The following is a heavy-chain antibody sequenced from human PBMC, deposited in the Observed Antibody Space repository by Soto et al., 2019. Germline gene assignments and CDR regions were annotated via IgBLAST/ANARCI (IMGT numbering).Heavy chain of an antibody. CDR1: GFTFSSYA. Sequence: EVQLLESGGGLVQPGGSLRLSCAASGFTFSSYAMSWVRQAPGKGLEWVSAISGSGGSTYYADSVKGRFTISGDNSKNTLYLQMNSLRAEDTAVYYCAKDGGYAYYDSSGYYFGYWGQGTLVTVSS. J-gene: IGHJ4*02. CDR2: ISGSGGST. V-gene: IGHV3-23*01. D-gene: IGHD3-22*01. CDR3: AKDGGYAYYDSSGYYFGY.